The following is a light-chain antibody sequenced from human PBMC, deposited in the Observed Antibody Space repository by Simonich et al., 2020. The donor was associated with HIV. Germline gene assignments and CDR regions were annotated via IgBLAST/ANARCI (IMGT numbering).Light chain of an antibody. Sequence: QSALTQPASVSGSPGQSITISFTGTSSDVGSYNLVSWYQQHPGKAPKLMIYEDSKRPPGVPDRFSGSKSGNTASLTVSGLQAEDEADYYCCSYAGRVVFGGGTKLTVL. V-gene: IGLV2-23*01. CDR1: SSDVGSYNL. CDR2: EDS. J-gene: IGLJ2*01. CDR3: CSYAGRVV.